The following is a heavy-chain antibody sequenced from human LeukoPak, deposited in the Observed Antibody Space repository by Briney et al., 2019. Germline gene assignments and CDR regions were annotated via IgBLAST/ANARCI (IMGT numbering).Heavy chain of an antibody. CDR2: INHSGST. CDR1: GGSFSGYY. CDR3: ARGRRYYYYYMDV. V-gene: IGHV4-34*01. Sequence: SEALSLTCAVYGGSFSGYYWSWIRQPPGKGLEWIGEINHSGSTNYNPSLKSRVTISVDTSKNQFSLKLSSVTAADTAVYYCARGRRYYYYYMDVWGKGTTVTVSS. J-gene: IGHJ6*03.